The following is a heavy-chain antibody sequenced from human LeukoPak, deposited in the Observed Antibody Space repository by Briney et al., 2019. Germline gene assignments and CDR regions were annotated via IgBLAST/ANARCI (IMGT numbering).Heavy chain of an antibody. Sequence: GGTLRLSCAASGFTFSTYGMSWVRQAPGKGLEWVSTISVSGGSTYYADSVKGRFTISRDNSKNTLYLQMNSLRAEDTAVYCCAKDELQLVLYDAFDIWGQGTMVTVSS. CDR1: GFTFSTYG. J-gene: IGHJ3*02. D-gene: IGHD6-13*01. CDR3: AKDELQLVLYDAFDI. V-gene: IGHV3-23*01. CDR2: ISVSGGST.